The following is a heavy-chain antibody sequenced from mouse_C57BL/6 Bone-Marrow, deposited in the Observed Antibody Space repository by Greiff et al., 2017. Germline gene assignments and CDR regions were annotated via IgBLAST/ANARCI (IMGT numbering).Heavy chain of an antibody. Sequence: QVQLQQSGTELVKPGASVKLSCKASGYTFTSYWMHWVKQRPGQGLEWIGNINPSNGGTNYNEKFKSKATLTVDKSSSTAYMQLSSLTSEDSAVYYCARFPTRYGYGGGITTYYFDYWGQGTTLTVSS. CDR2: INPSNGGT. V-gene: IGHV1-53*01. CDR1: GYTFTSYW. D-gene: IGHD2-2*01. J-gene: IGHJ2*01. CDR3: ARFPTRYGYGGGITTYYFDY.